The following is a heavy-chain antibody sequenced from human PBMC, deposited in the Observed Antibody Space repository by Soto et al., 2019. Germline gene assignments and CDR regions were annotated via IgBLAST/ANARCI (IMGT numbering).Heavy chain of an antibody. V-gene: IGHV3-9*01. J-gene: IGHJ4*02. Sequence: DVQLVESGGGLVQPGRSLRLSCAASGFTFDDYAMHWVRQAPGKGLEWVSGISWNSGSIGYADSVKGRFTISRDNAKNSLYLQMNSLRAEDTALYYCAKDFYDILTGYGDYWGQGTLVTVSS. D-gene: IGHD3-9*01. CDR2: ISWNSGSI. CDR3: AKDFYDILTGYGDY. CDR1: GFTFDDYA.